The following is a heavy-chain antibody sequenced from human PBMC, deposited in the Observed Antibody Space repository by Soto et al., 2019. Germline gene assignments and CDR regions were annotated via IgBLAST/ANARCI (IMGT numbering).Heavy chain of an antibody. Sequence: QVQLVQSGAEVKKPGASVKVSCKASGYTFTSYSMHWVSQAPGHRLEWMGWINAGNGNTKYSQQFQGRVTITRDTSASTAYMELSSVRSEDTAVYYCATEREGGNYDYVLGSYRSNAMDVWGPGTKVTVSS. V-gene: IGHV1-3*01. CDR2: INAGNGNT. D-gene: IGHD3-16*02. CDR1: GYTFTSYS. CDR3: ATEREGGNYDYVLGSYRSNAMDV. J-gene: IGHJ6*02.